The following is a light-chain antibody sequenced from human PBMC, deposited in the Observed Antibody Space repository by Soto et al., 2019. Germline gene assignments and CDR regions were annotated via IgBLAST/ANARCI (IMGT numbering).Light chain of an antibody. V-gene: IGKV3-11*01. J-gene: IGKJ4*02. CDR3: QQRSNWPPLT. Sequence: EIVLTQSPATLSLSPGERATLSCRASQSVSSYLAWYQQKPGQAPRLLIYDASNRATGIPARFSGSGYGTDFTPNNSSLEPDDFAFYYCQQRSNWPPLTFGGGPKVQLK. CDR2: DAS. CDR1: QSVSSY.